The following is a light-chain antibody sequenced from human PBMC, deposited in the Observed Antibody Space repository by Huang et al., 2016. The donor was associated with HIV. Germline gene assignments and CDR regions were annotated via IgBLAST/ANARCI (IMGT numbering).Light chain of an antibody. V-gene: IGKV1-39*01. CDR1: QRLDSY. CDR2: AAS. CDR3: QQRFNILSIT. Sequence: DIQMTQSPSSLSASVGDRVTITCRASQRLDSYLNWYQQKPGKDPKLLIYAASILQTWVPSRLSGGGAGTTYTLTISSLQHEERATYYCQQRFNILSITFGQGTRLDIK. J-gene: IGKJ5*01.